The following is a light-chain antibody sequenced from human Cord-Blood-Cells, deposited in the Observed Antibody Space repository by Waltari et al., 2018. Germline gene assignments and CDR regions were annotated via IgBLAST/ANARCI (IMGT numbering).Light chain of an antibody. J-gene: IGKJ2*01. Sequence: IVLSQSPATLSLFPGERATFSCRASQSVSSYLAWYQQKPGQAPRLLIYDAANRATGIPARFSGSGSGTDFTLTISSLDPEDFAVYYCQQRNNWPPYTFGQRTKVEIK. V-gene: IGKV3-11*01. CDR3: QQRNNWPPYT. CDR2: DAA. CDR1: QSVSSY.